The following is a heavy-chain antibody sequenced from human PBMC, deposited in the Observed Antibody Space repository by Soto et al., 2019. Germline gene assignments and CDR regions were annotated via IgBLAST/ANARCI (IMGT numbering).Heavy chain of an antibody. D-gene: IGHD3-22*01. CDR1: GFTFSTYG. CDR2: ISYDGSYK. V-gene: IGHV3-30*18. CDR3: AKAPTYATSGYYFYYGMDV. J-gene: IGHJ6*02. Sequence: QVPLVESGGGVVQPGRSLRLSCAASGFTFSTYGMHWVRQAPGKGLEWVGLISYDGSYKYYPDSVKGRFTISRDNSKNMLYLKMNGLRAEDTAVYYCAKAPTYATSGYYFYYGMDVWGQGTTVTVSS.